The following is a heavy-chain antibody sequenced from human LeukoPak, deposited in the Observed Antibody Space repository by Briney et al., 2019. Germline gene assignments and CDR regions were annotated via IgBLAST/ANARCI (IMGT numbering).Heavy chain of an antibody. J-gene: IGHJ4*02. CDR3: AKDYYGSGSYYQFGY. V-gene: IGHV1-2*02. Sequence: GASVKVSCKASGYTFTGYYMHWVRQAPGQGLEWMGWINPNSGGTNYAQKFQGRVTMTRDTSISTAYMELSRLRSDDTAVYYCAKDYYGSGSYYQFGYWGQGTLVTVSS. CDR1: GYTFTGYY. CDR2: INPNSGGT. D-gene: IGHD3-10*01.